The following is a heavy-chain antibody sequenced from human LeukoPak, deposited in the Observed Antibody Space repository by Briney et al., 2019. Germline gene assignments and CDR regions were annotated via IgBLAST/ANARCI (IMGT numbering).Heavy chain of an antibody. Sequence: GGSLRLSCEASGFTFTSYWMSWVRQAPGKGLEWVANIKQDGSEKYYVDSVKGRFTISRDSAKNSVYLQMNSLRAEDTAVYYCARQLFTSGYYWDYWGQGTLVSVSS. CDR3: ARQLFTSGYYWDY. D-gene: IGHD6-19*01. J-gene: IGHJ4*02. CDR1: GFTFTSYW. CDR2: IKQDGSEK. V-gene: IGHV3-7*02.